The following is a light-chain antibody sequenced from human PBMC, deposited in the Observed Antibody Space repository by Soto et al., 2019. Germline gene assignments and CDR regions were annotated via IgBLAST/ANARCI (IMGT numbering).Light chain of an antibody. Sequence: DIQMTQSPSSVSASVGDRVTITCRASQDISGWLAWFQQKPGKAPNLLIYVASILQSGVPSRFSGSGSGTDFTLTITYLQPEDFATYYCQQANSFPWTFGQGTKVEL. CDR2: VAS. CDR1: QDISGW. J-gene: IGKJ1*01. V-gene: IGKV1D-12*01. CDR3: QQANSFPWT.